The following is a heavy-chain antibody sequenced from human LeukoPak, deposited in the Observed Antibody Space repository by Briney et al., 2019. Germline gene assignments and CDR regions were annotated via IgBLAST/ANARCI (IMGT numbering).Heavy chain of an antibody. CDR3: ARQGGYSYGYWFDP. CDR2: IAPSDSHT. CDR1: GYSFPSYW. D-gene: IGHD5-18*01. J-gene: IGHJ5*02. V-gene: IGHV5-10-1*04. Sequence: GESLKISCKVSGYSFPSYWITWVRQMPGKGLEWRGRIAPSDSHTNYSPSFQGQVTISADKSISTAYLQWSSRKASDTAMYYCARQGGYSYGYWFDPWGQGTLVTVSS.